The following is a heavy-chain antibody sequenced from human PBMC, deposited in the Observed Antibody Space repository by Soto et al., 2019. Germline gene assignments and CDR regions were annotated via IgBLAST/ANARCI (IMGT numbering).Heavy chain of an antibody. D-gene: IGHD3-10*01. CDR2: IWYDGSNE. J-gene: IGHJ4*02. CDR3: ARDASPGSGSYSY. CDR1: GFTFSTYG. V-gene: IGHV3-33*01. Sequence: QVRLVESGGDVVQPGGSLRLSCAASGFTFSTYGMHWVRQAPGKGLEWVAVIWYDGSNEHYADSVKGRFTISRDDSKNTLYLQTNSLRAEDTAVCYCARDASPGSGSYSYWGQGTPVTVPP.